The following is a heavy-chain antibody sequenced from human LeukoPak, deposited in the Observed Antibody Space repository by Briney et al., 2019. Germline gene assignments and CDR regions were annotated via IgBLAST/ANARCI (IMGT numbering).Heavy chain of an antibody. Sequence: GGSLRLSCAASGFTFRDYWMHWVRQAPGKGLEWVGRIKSKTDGGTTDYTAPVKGRFTISRDDSKNTLYLQMNSLKTEDTAVYYCTTGLIGNQAIKTPTDYYDSSGYHFDYWGQGTLVTVSS. J-gene: IGHJ4*02. D-gene: IGHD3-22*01. CDR2: IKSKTDGGTT. V-gene: IGHV3-15*01. CDR3: TTGLIGNQAIKTPTDYYDSSGYHFDY. CDR1: GFTFRDYW.